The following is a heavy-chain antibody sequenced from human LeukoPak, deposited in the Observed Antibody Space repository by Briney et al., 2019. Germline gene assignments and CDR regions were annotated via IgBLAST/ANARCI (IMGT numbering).Heavy chain of an antibody. D-gene: IGHD4-23*01. CDR2: ISGSGGST. CDR1: GFTFSSYA. J-gene: IGHJ6*03. Sequence: GGSLRLSCAASGFTFSSYAMSWVRQAPGKGLEWVSAISGSGGSTYYADSVKGRFTISRDNSKNTLYLQMNSLRAEDTAVYYCAKDPGGRYYYYMDVWGEGTTVTVSS. CDR3: AKDPGGRYYYYMDV. V-gene: IGHV3-23*01.